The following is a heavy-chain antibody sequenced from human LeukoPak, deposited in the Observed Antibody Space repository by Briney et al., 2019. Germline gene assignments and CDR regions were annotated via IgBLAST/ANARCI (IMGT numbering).Heavy chain of an antibody. Sequence: GGSLRLSCAASGFTFDDYAMHWVRQGPGKGLEWVSGISGSGGSTYYADSVKGRFTISRDNSKNTLYLQMNSLRAEDTAVYYCANLRYWGQGTLVTVSS. CDR3: ANLRY. D-gene: IGHD3-16*01. CDR2: ISGSGGST. CDR1: GFTFDDYA. J-gene: IGHJ4*02. V-gene: IGHV3-23*01.